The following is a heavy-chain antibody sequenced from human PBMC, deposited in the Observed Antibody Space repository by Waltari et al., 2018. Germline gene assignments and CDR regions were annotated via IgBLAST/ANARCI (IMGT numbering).Heavy chain of an antibody. V-gene: IGHV1-69*01. CDR1: GGTFSSYA. J-gene: IGHJ4*02. CDR2: IIPIFGTA. Sequence: VQLVQSGAEVKKPGSSVKVSCKASGGTFSSYAISWVRQAPGQGLEWMGGIIPIFGTANYAQKFQGRVTITADESTSTAYMELSSLRSEDTAVYYCARGVVHYYDSSGYFFDYWGQGTLVTVSS. CDR3: ARGVVHYYDSSGYFFDY. D-gene: IGHD3-22*01.